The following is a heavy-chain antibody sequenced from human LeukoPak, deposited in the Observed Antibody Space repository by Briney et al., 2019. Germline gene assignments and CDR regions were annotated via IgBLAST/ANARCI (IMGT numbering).Heavy chain of an antibody. Sequence: GESLKISCKASGYSFTDYWIGWVRQMPGKGLEWMGIIYPRDSHTIYSPSFQGQVTVSADKSITTAYLQWSSLKASDTAIYYCTRVDFYYYYMDFWDKGTTVSVSS. CDR1: GYSFTDYW. CDR2: IYPRDSHT. CDR3: TRVDFYYYYMDF. J-gene: IGHJ6*03. V-gene: IGHV5-51*01.